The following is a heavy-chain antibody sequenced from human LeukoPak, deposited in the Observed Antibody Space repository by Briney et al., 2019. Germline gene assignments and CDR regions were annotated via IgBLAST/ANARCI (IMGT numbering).Heavy chain of an antibody. CDR1: GGSISSYY. Sequence: SETLSLTCTVSGGSISSYYWSWIRQPPGKGLEWIGDINHSGGTNYNPSLKSRVTISVDTSKKQFSLRLTSVTAADTAVYYCARGGTDGVSYNYAMDVWGQGTTVTVSS. CDR3: ARGGTDGVSYNYAMDV. D-gene: IGHD3/OR15-3a*01. CDR2: INHSGGT. J-gene: IGHJ6*02. V-gene: IGHV4-34*01.